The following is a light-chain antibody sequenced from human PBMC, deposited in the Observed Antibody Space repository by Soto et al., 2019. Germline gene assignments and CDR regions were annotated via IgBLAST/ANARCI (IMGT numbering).Light chain of an antibody. J-gene: IGLJ1*01. Sequence: QSVLTQPASVSGSPGQSITISCTGTSSDVGGYNYVSWYQQHPGKAPKLMIYEVSNRPSGVSNRFSGSKSGNTASLTISGLQAEDEADYYCSSYASNKTLLFGPGTKVTVL. V-gene: IGLV2-14*01. CDR1: SSDVGGYNY. CDR3: SSYASNKTLL. CDR2: EVS.